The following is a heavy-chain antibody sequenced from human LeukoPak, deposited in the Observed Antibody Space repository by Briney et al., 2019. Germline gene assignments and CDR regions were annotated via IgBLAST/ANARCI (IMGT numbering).Heavy chain of an antibody. CDR2: IYTSGST. J-gene: IGHJ3*02. CDR1: GGSISSYY. Sequence: SETLSLTCTVSGGSISSYYWSWIRQPAGKGLEWIGRIYTSGSTNYNPSLKIRVTMSVDTSKNQFSLKLSSVTAADTAVYYCARGGKNYDFWSGYYFDDAFDIWGQGTMVIVSS. V-gene: IGHV4-4*07. D-gene: IGHD3-3*01. CDR3: ARGGKNYDFWSGYYFDDAFDI.